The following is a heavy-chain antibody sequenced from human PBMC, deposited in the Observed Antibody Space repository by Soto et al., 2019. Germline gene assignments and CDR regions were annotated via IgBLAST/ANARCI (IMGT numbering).Heavy chain of an antibody. CDR2: IDYTGNT. Sequence: QVQLQESGPGLVKPSETLSLTCTVSGGSISGYYWSWIRQPPGKGLEWIGNIDYTGNTNYNPSLKSQAPISVDTSNNQFSLQLNFVTAADTAVYYCARRSNSGWYKDYWGQGTLVIVST. CDR1: GGSISGYY. CDR3: ARRSNSGWYKDY. J-gene: IGHJ4*02. D-gene: IGHD6-19*01. V-gene: IGHV4-59*08.